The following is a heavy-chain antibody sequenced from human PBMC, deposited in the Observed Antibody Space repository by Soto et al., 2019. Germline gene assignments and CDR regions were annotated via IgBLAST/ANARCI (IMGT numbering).Heavy chain of an antibody. V-gene: IGHV1-3*01. CDR1: GYTFTSYA. CDR2: INAGNGNT. Sequence: QVQLVQSGAEVKKPGASVKVSCKASGYTFTSYAMHWVRQAPGQRLEWMGWINAGNGNTKYSQKFQGRVTITRDTSASTAYMELSSLRSEDTAVHYCASPGIAAAGSGFDYWGQGTLVTVSS. CDR3: ASPGIAAAGSGFDY. J-gene: IGHJ4*02. D-gene: IGHD6-13*01.